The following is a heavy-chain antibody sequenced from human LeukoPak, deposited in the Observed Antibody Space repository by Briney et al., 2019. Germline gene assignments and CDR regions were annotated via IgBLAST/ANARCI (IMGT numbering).Heavy chain of an antibody. CDR1: GGSFSGYY. CDR3: ASIAAGGPPPDGDY. J-gene: IGHJ4*02. D-gene: IGHD6-13*01. Sequence: SETLSLTCAVYGGSFSGYYWSWIRQPPGKGLEWIGEINHSGSTNYNPSLKSRVTISVDTSKNQFSLKLSSVTAADTAVYYCASIAAGGPPPDGDYWGQGTLVTVSS. V-gene: IGHV4-34*01. CDR2: INHSGST.